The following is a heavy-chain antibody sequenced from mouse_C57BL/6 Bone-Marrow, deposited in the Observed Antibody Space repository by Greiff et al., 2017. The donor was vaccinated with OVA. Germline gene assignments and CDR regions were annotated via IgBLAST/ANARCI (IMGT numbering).Heavy chain of an antibody. CDR3: AWYFDV. J-gene: IGHJ1*03. V-gene: IGHV7-3*01. Sequence: EVQRVESGGGLVQPGGSLSLSCAASGFTFTDYYMSWVRQPPGKALEWLGFIRNKANGYTTEYSASVKGRFTISRDNSQSTLYLQMNALRAEDSATYDCAWYFDVWGTGTTVTVSS. CDR2: IRNKANGYTT. CDR1: GFTFTDYY.